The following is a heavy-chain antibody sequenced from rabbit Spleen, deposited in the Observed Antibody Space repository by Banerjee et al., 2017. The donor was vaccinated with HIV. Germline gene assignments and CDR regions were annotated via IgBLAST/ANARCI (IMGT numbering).Heavy chain of an antibody. CDR1: GFDFSSYS. D-gene: IGHD4-1*01. V-gene: IGHV1S7*01. Sequence: QSLEESGGDLVQPEGSLTLTCKVSGFDFSSYSMSWVRQAPGKGLEWIGAIYTGRGGTDYANWVNGRFTISSDNAQYTVDLQMNSLTAADTATYFCARYYIFYGMDLWGQGTLVTVS. CDR3: ARYYIFYGMDL. CDR2: IYTGRGGT. J-gene: IGHJ6*01.